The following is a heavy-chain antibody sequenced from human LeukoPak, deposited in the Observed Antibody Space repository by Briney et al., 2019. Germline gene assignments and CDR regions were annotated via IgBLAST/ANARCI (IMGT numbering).Heavy chain of an antibody. CDR1: GFIFSDHY. V-gene: IGHV3-72*01. Sequence: GGSLRLSCAASGFIFSDHYMDWVRQAPGKGLEWVGRIRNKANSYTTEYAASVKGRFTISRDDSKNSLYLQMNSLRAEDTAVYYCTSGPPVSFDYWGQGTLVTVSS. J-gene: IGHJ4*02. CDR2: IRNKANSYTT. CDR3: TSGPPVSFDY. D-gene: IGHD4-17*01.